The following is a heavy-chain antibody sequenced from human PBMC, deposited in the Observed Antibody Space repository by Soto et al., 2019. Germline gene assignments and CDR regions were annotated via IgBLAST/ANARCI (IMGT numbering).Heavy chain of an antibody. D-gene: IGHD6-13*01. CDR1: GGSISSYY. J-gene: IGHJ3*02. Sequence: QVQLQESGPRLVKPSETVSLTCTVSGGSISSYYWSWIRQPPGKGLEWIGYIYYSGSTNYNPSLKSRVTISVDTSKTHFSLKLSSVTAADTAVYYCARGAAAEDGIWGQGTMVTVSS. CDR3: ARGAAAEDGI. CDR2: IYYSGST. V-gene: IGHV4-59*01.